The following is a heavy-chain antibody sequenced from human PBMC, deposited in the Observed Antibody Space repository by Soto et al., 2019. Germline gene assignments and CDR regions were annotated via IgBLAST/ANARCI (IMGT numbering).Heavy chain of an antibody. Sequence: SQTLSLTCAISGGSVSDDSAAWTWIRQSPSRGLEWLGRTYYRSVWNTDYALSVKSRITINVDAARNQFSLRLSSVTPEDTAVYYCARVQSTGWLTWCFESWGPGPPVTVAS. CDR3: ARVQSTGWLTWCFES. CDR2: TYYRSVWNT. D-gene: IGHD2-8*01. V-gene: IGHV6-1*01. CDR1: GGSVSDDSAA. J-gene: IGHJ4*02.